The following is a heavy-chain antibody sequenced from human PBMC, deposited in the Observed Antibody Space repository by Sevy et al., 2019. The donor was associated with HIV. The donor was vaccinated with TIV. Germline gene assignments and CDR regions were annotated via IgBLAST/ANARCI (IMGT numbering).Heavy chain of an antibody. Sequence: ASVKVSCKVSGYTLTELSMHWVRQAPGKGLEWMGGFDPEDGETIYPQKFQGRVTMTEDTSTDTAYMELSSLRSEDTAVYYCATAPITRWFGELLFDPWGQGTLVTVSS. CDR3: ATAPITRWFGELLFDP. CDR2: FDPEDGET. J-gene: IGHJ5*02. V-gene: IGHV1-24*01. CDR1: GYTLTELS. D-gene: IGHD3-10*01.